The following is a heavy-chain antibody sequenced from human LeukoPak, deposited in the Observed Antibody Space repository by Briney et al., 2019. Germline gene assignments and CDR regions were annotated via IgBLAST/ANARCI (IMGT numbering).Heavy chain of an antibody. J-gene: IGHJ5*02. V-gene: IGHV4-39*01. CDR1: GGSISSTSYY. Sequence: SETLSLTCTVSGGSISSTSYYWGCIRQPPGKGLEWIGNIYSSGSTYYNPSLKSRVTISVDTSKNQFSLRLTSVTAADTAVYFCARLGPSRDNGFDPWGQGTLVTVSS. CDR2: IYSSGST. D-gene: IGHD5-24*01. CDR3: ARLGPSRDNGFDP.